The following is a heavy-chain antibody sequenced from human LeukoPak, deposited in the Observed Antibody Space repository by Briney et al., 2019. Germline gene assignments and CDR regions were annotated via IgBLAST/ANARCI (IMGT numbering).Heavy chain of an antibody. D-gene: IGHD7-27*01. CDR2: ISYDGSNK. Sequence: GRSLRLSCAASGFTFSSYGMHWVRQAPGKGLEWVAVISYDGSNKYYADSVKGRFTISRDNSKNTLYLQMNSLRAEDTAVYYCAKDPNWGYGNYWGQGTLVTVSS. J-gene: IGHJ4*02. V-gene: IGHV3-30*18. CDR3: AKDPNWGYGNY. CDR1: GFTFSSYG.